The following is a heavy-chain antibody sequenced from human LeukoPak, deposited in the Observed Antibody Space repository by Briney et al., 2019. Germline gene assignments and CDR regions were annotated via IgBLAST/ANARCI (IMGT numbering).Heavy chain of an antibody. CDR3: ARTVLRYFDWLPHDAFDI. D-gene: IGHD3-9*01. V-gene: IGHV1-69*02. CDR1: GDTFSSYT. J-gene: IGHJ3*02. Sequence: ASVKVSCKASGDTFSSYTINWVRQGPGQGLEWMGRIIPILGIANYAQKLQDRVTMTRNTSISTAYMELSSLRSEDTAVYYCARTVLRYFDWLPHDAFDIWGQGTMVTVSS. CDR2: IIPILGIA.